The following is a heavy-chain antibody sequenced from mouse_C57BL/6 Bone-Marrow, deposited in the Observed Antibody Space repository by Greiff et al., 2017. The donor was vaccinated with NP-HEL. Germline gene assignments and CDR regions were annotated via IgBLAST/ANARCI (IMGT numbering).Heavy chain of an antibody. CDR2: IDPNSGGT. CDR1: GYTFTNYW. Sequence: QVQLQQPGAELVKPGASVKLSCKASGYTFTNYWMHWVKQRPGRGLEWIGMIDPNSGGTKYNEKFKSKATLTVDKPSSTAYMQLSSLTSEDSAVYYCARMSAAVAGVLDYWGQGTTLTVSS. CDR3: ARMSAAVAGVLDY. D-gene: IGHD1-1*01. J-gene: IGHJ2*01. V-gene: IGHV1-72*01.